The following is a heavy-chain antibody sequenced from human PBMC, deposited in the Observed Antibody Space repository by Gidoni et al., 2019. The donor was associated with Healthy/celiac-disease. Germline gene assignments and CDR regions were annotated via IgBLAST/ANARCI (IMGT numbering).Heavy chain of an antibody. V-gene: IGHV3-33*01. Sequence: LEWVAVIWYDGSNKYYADTVKGRFTISRDNSKNTLYLQMNSLRAEDTAVYYCARDNRPWTTVKNWFDPWCQGPLVTVSA. CDR3: ARDNRPWTTVKNWFDP. J-gene: IGHJ5*02. CDR2: IWYDGSNK. D-gene: IGHD4-17*01.